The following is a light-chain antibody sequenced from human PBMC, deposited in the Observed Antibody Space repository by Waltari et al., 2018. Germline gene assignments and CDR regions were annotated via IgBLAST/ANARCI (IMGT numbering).Light chain of an antibody. CDR2: EVS. V-gene: IGLV2-14*01. CDR1: SSDVGAYNF. CDR3: SSYTTSTAPGV. Sequence: QSALTQPASVSGSPGQSITISCTGTSSDVGAYNFVSWYQQHPGKAPHLIIYEVSERPPGVSNRFSGSKSDNTASLTISGLQAEDEADYYCSSYTTSTAPGVFGAGTKVTVL. J-gene: IGLJ1*01.